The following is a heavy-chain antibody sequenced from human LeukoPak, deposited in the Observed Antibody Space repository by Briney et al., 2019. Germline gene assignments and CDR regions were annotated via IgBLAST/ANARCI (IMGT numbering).Heavy chain of an antibody. V-gene: IGHV4-59*01. J-gene: IGHJ4*02. CDR2: IYYSGST. CDR1: GGSISSYY. CDR3: ARGVWGSGSYYPLYYFDY. D-gene: IGHD3-10*01. Sequence: PSETLSLTCTVSGGSISSYYWSWIRQPPGKRLEWIGYIYYSGSTNYNPSLKSRVTISVDTSKNQFSLKLSSVTAADTAVYYCARGVWGSGSYYPLYYFDYWGQGTLVTVYS.